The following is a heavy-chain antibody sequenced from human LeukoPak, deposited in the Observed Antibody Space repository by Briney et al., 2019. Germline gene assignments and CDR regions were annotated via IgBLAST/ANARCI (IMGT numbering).Heavy chain of an antibody. CDR2: LSGSGAGT. Sequence: QTGGSLRLSCAASGFTFSDYALGWVRQAPGRGLEWVATLSGSGAGTYYSDSVQGRFTISRDNSKRTLFLQMNSLRAEDTAVYYCAKAELGVDTFFDYWGQGTLVTVSS. J-gene: IGHJ4*02. CDR1: GFTFSDYA. V-gene: IGHV3-23*01. CDR3: AKAELGVDTFFDY. D-gene: IGHD3-3*01.